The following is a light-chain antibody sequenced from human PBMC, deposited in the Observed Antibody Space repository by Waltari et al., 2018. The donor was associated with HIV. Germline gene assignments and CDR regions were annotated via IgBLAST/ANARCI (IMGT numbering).Light chain of an antibody. CDR1: SSNIGSNP. J-gene: IGLJ2*01. Sequence: QSVLTQPPSVSGTPGQKVTISCSGGSSNIGSNPVNWYQQLPGTPPNLLIYSNNQRPSGVPDRFSGAKSGTWASLANSGLQSDDETDYYCAVRDDRLNGVLFGGGTRLTVL. CDR2: SNN. CDR3: AVRDDRLNGVL. V-gene: IGLV1-44*01.